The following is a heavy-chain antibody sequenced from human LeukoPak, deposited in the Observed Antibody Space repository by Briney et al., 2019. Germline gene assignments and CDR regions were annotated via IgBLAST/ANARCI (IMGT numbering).Heavy chain of an antibody. V-gene: IGHV3-23*01. CDR2: ISGSGGST. J-gene: IGHJ4*02. D-gene: IGHD1-7*01. CDR1: GFNFSSYA. CDR3: AKDFRFILELPMYYFDY. Sequence: GGSLRLSCAASGFNFSSYAMSWVRQAPGKGLEWVSAISGSGGSTYYADSVKGRFTISRDNSKNTLYLQMNSLRAEDTAVYYCAKDFRFILELPMYYFDYWGQGTLVTVSS.